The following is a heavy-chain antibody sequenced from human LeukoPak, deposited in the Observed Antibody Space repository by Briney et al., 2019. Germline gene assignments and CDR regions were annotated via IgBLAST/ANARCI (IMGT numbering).Heavy chain of an antibody. D-gene: IGHD6-6*01. CDR2: INPNSGGT. V-gene: IGHV1-2*02. J-gene: IGHJ3*02. Sequence: ASVKVSCKASGYTFTGYYMHWVGQAPGQGLEGMGWINPNSGGTNYAQKFQGRVTMTRDTSISTAYMELSRLRSDDTAVYYCSRDKRIAARRTDAFDIWGQGTMVTVSS. CDR1: GYTFTGYY. CDR3: SRDKRIAARRTDAFDI.